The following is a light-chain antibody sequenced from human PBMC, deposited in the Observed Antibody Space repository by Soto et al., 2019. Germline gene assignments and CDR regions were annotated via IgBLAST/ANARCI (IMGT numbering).Light chain of an antibody. Sequence: EIVMTQDPVSLSVSPGERVTLSCRASQAIRTNLAWYQQKVGQAPRLLIYGSSTRATGIPARFSGSGSGTEFTLTISSVQSEDFAVYYCQQYNHWPPGYTFGQGTKVDSK. CDR3: QQYNHWPPGYT. CDR1: QAIRTN. CDR2: GSS. J-gene: IGKJ2*01. V-gene: IGKV3-15*01.